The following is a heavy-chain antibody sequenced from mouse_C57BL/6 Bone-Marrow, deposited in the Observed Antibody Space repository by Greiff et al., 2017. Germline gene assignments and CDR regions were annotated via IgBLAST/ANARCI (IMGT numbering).Heavy chain of an antibody. J-gene: IGHJ1*03. V-gene: IGHV10-1*01. CDR2: IRSKSNNYAT. CDR3: VRTFYDFWYIDV. D-gene: IGHD2-4*01. Sequence: EVKLVESGGGLVQPKGSLKFSCAASGFSFNTYAMNWVRQAPGKGLEWVARIRSKSNNYATYYADSVKDRFTISRDDSESMLYLQVNNLKTEDTAVYYCVRTFYDFWYIDVWGTGTSVTVSS. CDR1: GFSFNTYA.